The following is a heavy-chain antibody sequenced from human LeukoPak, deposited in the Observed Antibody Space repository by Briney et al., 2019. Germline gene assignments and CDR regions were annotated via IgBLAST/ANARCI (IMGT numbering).Heavy chain of an antibody. J-gene: IGHJ4*02. CDR3: VQGFRYFDC. CDR1: GFTFSNYV. V-gene: IGHV3-23*01. D-gene: IGHD2-21*01. CDR2: ISGGGSGT. Sequence: GGSLRPSCAASGFTFSNYVMSWVRQGPEKGLEWVSTISGGGSGTYYSDSVKGRFTISRDNSRNTLDLQMNGLRAEDTAVYYCVQGFRYFDCWGQGTLVTVSS.